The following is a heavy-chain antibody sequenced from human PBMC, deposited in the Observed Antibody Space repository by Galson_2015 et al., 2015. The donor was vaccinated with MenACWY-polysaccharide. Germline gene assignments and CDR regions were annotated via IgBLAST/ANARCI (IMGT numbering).Heavy chain of an antibody. J-gene: IGHJ4*02. Sequence: PALVKPTQTLSLTCTFSGFSVTATGVGVGWIRQPPGKAPEWLAHIYWDGDKRFSPSLGARLTITKDTSRDQVVLTMTDMDPVVTATYYCVRLLGGVSFDSWGQGTL. CDR2: IYWDGDK. CDR3: VRLLGGVSFDS. CDR1: GFSVTATGVG. V-gene: IGHV2-5*02. D-gene: IGHD1-26*01.